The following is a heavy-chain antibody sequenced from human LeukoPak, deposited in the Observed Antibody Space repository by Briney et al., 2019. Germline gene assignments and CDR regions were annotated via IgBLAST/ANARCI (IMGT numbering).Heavy chain of an antibody. CDR3: ARDLSGYSYGYGMDV. CDR2: IYYSGST. J-gene: IGHJ6*02. CDR1: GGSISSYY. Sequence: SETLSLTCTVSGGSISSYYWSWIRQPPGKGLEWIGYIYYSGSTNYNPSLKSRVTIPVDTSKNQFSLKLSSVTAADTAVYYCARDLSGYSYGYGMDVWGQGTTVTVSS. D-gene: IGHD5-18*01. V-gene: IGHV4-59*01.